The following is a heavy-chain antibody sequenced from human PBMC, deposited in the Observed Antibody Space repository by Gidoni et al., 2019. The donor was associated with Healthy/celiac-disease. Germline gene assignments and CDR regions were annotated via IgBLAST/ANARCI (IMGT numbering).Heavy chain of an antibody. CDR3: ARAAAAGTFYYYYGMDV. V-gene: IGHV4-31*03. D-gene: IGHD6-13*01. J-gene: IGHJ6*02. CDR2: IYYSGST. Sequence: QVQLQESGPGLVKPSQTLSLTCTVSGGSISSVGYYWSWIRQHPGKGLEWIGYIYYSGSTYYNPSLKSRVTISVDTSKNQFSLKLSSVTAADTAVYYCARAAAAGTFYYYYGMDVWGQGTTVTVSS. CDR1: GGSISSVGYY.